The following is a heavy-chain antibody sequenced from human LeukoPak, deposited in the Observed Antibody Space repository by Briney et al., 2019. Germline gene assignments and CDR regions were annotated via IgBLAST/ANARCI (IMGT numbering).Heavy chain of an antibody. CDR2: IYYSGST. CDR3: ARVGPNCSGGSCYLNWFDP. V-gene: IGHV4-61*08. CDR1: GGSISSGGYY. J-gene: IGHJ5*02. D-gene: IGHD2-15*01. Sequence: PSETLSLTCTVSGGSISSGGYYWSWIRQPPGKGLEWIGYIYYSGSTNYNPSLKSRVTISVDTTKNQFSLKLSSVTAADTAVYYCARVGPNCSGGSCYLNWFDPWGQGTLVTVSS.